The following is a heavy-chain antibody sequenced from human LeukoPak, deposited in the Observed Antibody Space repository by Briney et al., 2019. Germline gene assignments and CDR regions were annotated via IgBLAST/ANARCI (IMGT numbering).Heavy chain of an antibody. D-gene: IGHD1-14*01. CDR1: GFTFDDYG. CDR3: ARWAQDGSTWRFDY. CDR2: INWNGGST. J-gene: IGHJ4*02. V-gene: IGHV3-20*04. Sequence: GGSLRLSCAASGFTFDDYGMSWVRQAPGKGLEWVSGINWNGGSTGYADSVKGRFTISRDNAQNSLYLQMNSLRAEDTALYYCARWAQDGSTWRFDYWGQGTLVTVSS.